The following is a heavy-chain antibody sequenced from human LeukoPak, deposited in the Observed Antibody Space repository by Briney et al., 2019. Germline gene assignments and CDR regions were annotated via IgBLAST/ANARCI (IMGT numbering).Heavy chain of an antibody. CDR1: GGSISSGSYY. J-gene: IGHJ4*02. V-gene: IGHV4-61*02. CDR2: IYTSGST. D-gene: IGHD5-24*01. CDR3: ASVGRRDGYKTSYYFDY. Sequence: SETLSLTCTVSGGSISSGSYYWSWIRQPAGKGLEWIGRIYTSGSTNYNPSLKSRVTISVHTSKNQFSLKLSSVTAADTAVYYCASVGRRDGYKTSYYFDYWGQGTLVTVSS.